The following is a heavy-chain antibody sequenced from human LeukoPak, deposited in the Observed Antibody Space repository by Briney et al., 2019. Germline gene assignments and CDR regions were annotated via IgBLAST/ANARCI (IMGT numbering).Heavy chain of an antibody. CDR2: INPNSGGT. J-gene: IGHJ4*02. Sequence: ASVKVSCKASGYTFTAYYMHWVRQAPGQGLEWMGWINPNSGGTNYAQKFQGRVTMTRDTSISTAYMELSRLRSDDTAVYYCATRYYDSSGYLQYHFDYWGQGTLVTVSS. CDR3: ATRYYDSSGYLQYHFDY. V-gene: IGHV1-2*02. CDR1: GYTFTAYY. D-gene: IGHD3-22*01.